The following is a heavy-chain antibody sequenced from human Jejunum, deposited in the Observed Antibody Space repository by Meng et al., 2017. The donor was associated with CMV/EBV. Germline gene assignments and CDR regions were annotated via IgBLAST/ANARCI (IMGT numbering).Heavy chain of an antibody. V-gene: IGHV4-34*01. J-gene: IGHJ4*02. CDR2: IDHLRRT. Sequence: VQLQEWGAVLLKPSETLSLTCTLFGGSFSAYTWSWIRQAPGKGLEWIAEIDHLRRTNFNPSLKSRVSISRDTSRDQFSLRLNSVTAADTAVYYCATADEYAIKYWGQGTLVTVSS. D-gene: IGHD5-12*01. CDR1: GGSFSAYT. CDR3: ATADEYAIKY.